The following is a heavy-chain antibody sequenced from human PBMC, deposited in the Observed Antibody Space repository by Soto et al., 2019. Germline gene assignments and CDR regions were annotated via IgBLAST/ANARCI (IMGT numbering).Heavy chain of an antibody. CDR3: ARAVGIAAHDDC. CDR2: INHSGST. CDR1: GGSFSGYY. Sequence: QVQLQQWGAGLLKPSETLSLTCAVYGGSFSGYYWSWIRQPPGKGLEWIGEINHSGSTNYNPSLMSRVTISVDTSKNQFSLKLSSVTAADTAVYYCARAVGIAAHDDCWGQGTLVTVSS. D-gene: IGHD6-13*01. V-gene: IGHV4-34*01. J-gene: IGHJ4*02.